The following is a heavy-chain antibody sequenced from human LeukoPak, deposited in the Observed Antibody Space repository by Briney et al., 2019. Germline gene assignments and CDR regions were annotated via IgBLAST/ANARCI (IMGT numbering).Heavy chain of an antibody. V-gene: IGHV1-2*02. CDR3: ARDSSSWYGGGSNWFDP. CDR1: GYTFTGYY. CDR2: INPNSGGT. D-gene: IGHD6-13*01. J-gene: IGHJ5*02. Sequence: ASVKVSCKASGYTFTGYYMHRVRQAPGQGLEWMGWINPNSGGTNYAQKFQGRVTMTRDTSISTAYMELSRLRSDDTAVYYCARDSSSWYGGGSNWFDPWGQGTLVTVSS.